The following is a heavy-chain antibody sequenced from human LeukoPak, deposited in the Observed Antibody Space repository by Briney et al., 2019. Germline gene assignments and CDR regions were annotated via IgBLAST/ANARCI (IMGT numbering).Heavy chain of an antibody. CDR3: AKDPLNYYDSSGYYPGEAFDI. CDR2: ISGSGGST. V-gene: IGHV3-23*01. J-gene: IGHJ3*02. Sequence: GGSLRVSCAASGFTFSSYAMSWVRQAPGKGLEWVSAISGSGGSTYYADSVKGRFAISRDNSKNTLYLQMNSLRAEDTAVYYCAKDPLNYYDSSGYYPGEAFDIWGQGTMVTVSS. CDR1: GFTFSSYA. D-gene: IGHD3-22*01.